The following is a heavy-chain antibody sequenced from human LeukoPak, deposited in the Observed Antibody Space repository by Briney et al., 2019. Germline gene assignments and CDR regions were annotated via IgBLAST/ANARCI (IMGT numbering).Heavy chain of an antibody. J-gene: IGHJ5*02. CDR2: ISSSSSYI. CDR1: GFTFSSYS. D-gene: IGHD6-13*01. V-gene: IGHV3-21*01. CDR3: ARDVAAAGYNWFDP. Sequence: PRGSLRLSCAASGFTFSSYSMNWVRQAPGKGLEWVSSISSSSSYIYYADSVKGRFTISRDNAKNSLYLQMNSLRAEDTAVYYCARDVAAAGYNWFDPWGQGTLVTVSS.